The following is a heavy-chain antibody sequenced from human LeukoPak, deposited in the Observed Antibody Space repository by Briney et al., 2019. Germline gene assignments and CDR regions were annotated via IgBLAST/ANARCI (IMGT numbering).Heavy chain of an antibody. V-gene: IGHV3-23*01. CDR3: AKDRSSSGWYPLCDY. CDR1: GFIFSSYA. Sequence: PGGSLRLSCAASGFIFSSYAMSWVRQAPGKGLEWVSAISGSGSGGSTYYADSVKGRFTISRDNSKNTLYLQMNSLRAEDTAVYYCAKDRSSSGWYPLCDYWGQGTLVTVSS. CDR2: ISGSGSGGST. J-gene: IGHJ4*02. D-gene: IGHD6-19*01.